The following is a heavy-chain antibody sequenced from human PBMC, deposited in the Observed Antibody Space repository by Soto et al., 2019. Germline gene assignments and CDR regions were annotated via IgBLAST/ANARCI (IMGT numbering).Heavy chain of an antibody. CDR1: GGSISSSSNH. J-gene: IGHJ4*02. V-gene: IGHV4-39*01. CDR3: ATHPPYGPSDH. D-gene: IGHD4-17*01. CDR2: IYYIENT. Sequence: QLQLQESGPGLVKPSETLSLTCTVSGGSISSSSNHWGWIRQPPGKGLEWIGNIYYIENTYYNPSLKSRVTISVDTSKNQFSLRLTSVTAADTAVYYCATHPPYGPSDHWGQGTLVTVSS.